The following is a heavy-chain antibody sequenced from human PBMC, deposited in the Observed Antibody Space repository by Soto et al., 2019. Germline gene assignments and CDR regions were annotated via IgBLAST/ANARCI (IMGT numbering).Heavy chain of an antibody. CDR2: IIPMFGTA. J-gene: IGHJ6*02. D-gene: IGHD3-10*01. CDR3: ATMKGGSQYYYYGMDV. CDR1: GGTFSSSA. V-gene: IGHV1-69*12. Sequence: QVQLVQSGAEVKKPGSSVKVSCKASGGTFSSSAICWVRQAPGQGLEWMGGIIPMFGTADYAQKFQGRVTIPADESTSTAYMALSSLRSDVTAVYYCATMKGGSQYYYYGMDVWGQGTTVTVSS.